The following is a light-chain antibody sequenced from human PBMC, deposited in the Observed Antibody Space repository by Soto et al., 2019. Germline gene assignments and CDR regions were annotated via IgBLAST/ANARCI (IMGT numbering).Light chain of an antibody. J-gene: IGKJ1*01. Sequence: EIVMTQSPATLSVSPGERATVSCRASQSISSNLAWYQQKPGQAPRLLIYGASTRATAIPARFSGSGSGTEFTLTINSLQSEDFAVYYCQNYNNWPTWTFGQGTKVELK. CDR1: QSISSN. CDR3: QNYNNWPTWT. CDR2: GAS. V-gene: IGKV3-15*01.